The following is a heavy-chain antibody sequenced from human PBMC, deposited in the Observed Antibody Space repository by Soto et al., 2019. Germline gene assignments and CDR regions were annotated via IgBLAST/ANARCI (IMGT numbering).Heavy chain of an antibody. V-gene: IGHV1-69*12. CDR1: GGTFSNYA. J-gene: IGHJ4*02. CDR3: VRGPDYEGCFDY. CDR2: IILPFGTA. Sequence: QVRLVQSGAEVKKPGSSVKVSCKASGGTFSNYAISWVRQAPGQGPEWMGGIILPFGTANYAQKFQDRVTITADESMTTTYLEMRGLRSEDTAVYYCVRGPDYEGCFDYWGQGTLVTVSS. D-gene: IGHD4-17*01.